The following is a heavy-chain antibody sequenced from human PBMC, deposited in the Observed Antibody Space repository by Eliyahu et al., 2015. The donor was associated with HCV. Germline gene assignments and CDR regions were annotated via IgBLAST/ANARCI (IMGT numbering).Heavy chain of an antibody. CDR3: ARDLRPHGILRWVFDY. D-gene: IGHD2-21*01. J-gene: IGHJ4*02. Sequence: QVQLVESGGGVVQPGRSLRLSXXASGFTXXXXGMHWVRQAPGKGLEWVAVISXDGSNKYYADSVKGRFTISRDNSKNTLYLQMNSLRAEDTAVYYCARDLRPHGILRWVFDYWGQGTLVTVSS. CDR2: ISXDGSNK. CDR1: GFTXXXXG. V-gene: IGHV3-30*03.